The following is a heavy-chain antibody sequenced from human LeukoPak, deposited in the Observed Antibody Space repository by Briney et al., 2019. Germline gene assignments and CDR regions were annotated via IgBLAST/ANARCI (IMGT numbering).Heavy chain of an antibody. V-gene: IGHV1-18*01. CDR3: ARARIAAAGTIDWFDP. Sequence: ASVKVSCKASGYTFTSYGISWVRQAPGQGLEWMGWISAYNGNTNYAQKLQGRVTMTTDTSTSTAYMELRSLRSDDTAVYYCARARIAAAGTIDWFDPWGQGTLVTVSS. CDR2: ISAYNGNT. D-gene: IGHD6-13*01. CDR1: GYTFTSYG. J-gene: IGHJ5*02.